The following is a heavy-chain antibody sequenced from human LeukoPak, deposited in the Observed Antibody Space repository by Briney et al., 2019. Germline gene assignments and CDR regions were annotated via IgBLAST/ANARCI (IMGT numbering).Heavy chain of an antibody. V-gene: IGHV3-48*04. Sequence: GGSLRLSCAASGFTFSSYSMNWVRQAPGKRLEWVSYISSSSGTIYYADSVKGRFTISRDNAKNSLYLQMNSLRAEDTAVYYCARARDGSYGRSKNYYYYYMDVWGKGTTVTVS. CDR2: ISSSSGTI. CDR1: GFTFSSYS. D-gene: IGHD5-24*01. J-gene: IGHJ6*03. CDR3: ARARDGSYGRSKNYYYYYMDV.